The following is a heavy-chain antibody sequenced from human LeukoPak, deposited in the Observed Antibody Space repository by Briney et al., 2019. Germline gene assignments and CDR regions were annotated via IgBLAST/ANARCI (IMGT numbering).Heavy chain of an antibody. D-gene: IGHD6-6*01. CDR3: ARGLAARRRGFDY. CDR1: GGSFSGYY. Sequence: KPSETLSLTCAVYGGSFSGYYWSWIRQPPGKGRERIGEINHSGSTNYTPSLKSRVTISVDTSKNQSSLKLSSVTAADTAVYYCARGLAARRRGFDYWGQGTLVTVSS. CDR2: INHSGST. V-gene: IGHV4-34*01. J-gene: IGHJ4*02.